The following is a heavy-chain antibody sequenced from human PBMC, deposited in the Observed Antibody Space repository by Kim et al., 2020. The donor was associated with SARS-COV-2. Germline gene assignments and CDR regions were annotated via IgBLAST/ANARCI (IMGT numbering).Heavy chain of an antibody. CDR2: MYRGGIS. Sequence: GGSLRLSCAASGFTVSSNHMSWVRQAPGKGLECVSFMYRGGISFYAHSVEGRFSISRDNSKNTLHLQMNSLRAEDTALYYCARVGDGGWFDPWGQGTLVTVSS. D-gene: IGHD4-17*01. CDR3: ARVGDGGWFDP. CDR1: GFTVSSNH. J-gene: IGHJ5*02. V-gene: IGHV3-66*01.